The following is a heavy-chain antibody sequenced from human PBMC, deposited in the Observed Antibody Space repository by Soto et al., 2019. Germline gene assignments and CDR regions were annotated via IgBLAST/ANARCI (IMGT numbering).Heavy chain of an antibody. CDR2: ISYDGSNK. V-gene: IGHV3-30*18. CDR3: AKALTPLGYCSSTSCYTYYYYGMDV. D-gene: IGHD2-2*02. CDR1: GFTFSSYG. Sequence: GGSLRLSCAASGFTFSSYGMHWVRQAPGKGLEWVAVISYDGSNKYYADSVKGRFTISRDNSKNTLYLQMNSLRAEDPAVYYCAKALTPLGYCSSTSCYTYYYYGMDVWGQGTTVTVSS. J-gene: IGHJ6*02.